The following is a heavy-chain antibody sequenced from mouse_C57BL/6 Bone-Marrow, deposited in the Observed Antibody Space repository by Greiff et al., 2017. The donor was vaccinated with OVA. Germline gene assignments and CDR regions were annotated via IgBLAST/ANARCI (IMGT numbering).Heavy chain of an antibody. V-gene: IGHV7-1*01. Sequence: EVNLVESGGGLVQSGRSLRLSCATSGFTFSDFYMEWVRQAPGKGLEWIAASRNKANDYTTEYSASVKGRFIVSRDTSQSILYLQMNALRAEDTAIYYCARDAGDYDVWYFDVWGTGTTVTVSS. J-gene: IGHJ1*03. CDR3: ARDAGDYDVWYFDV. CDR2: SRNKANDYTT. D-gene: IGHD2-4*01. CDR1: GFTFSDFY.